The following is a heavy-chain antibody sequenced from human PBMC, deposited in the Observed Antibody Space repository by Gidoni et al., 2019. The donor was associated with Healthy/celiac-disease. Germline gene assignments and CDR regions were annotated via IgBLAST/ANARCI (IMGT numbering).Heavy chain of an antibody. V-gene: IGHV3-30*18. CDR1: GFTFSSYG. D-gene: IGHD1-26*01. CDR3: AKDRGNGMDV. J-gene: IGHJ6*02. Sequence: QVQLVESGGGVVQPGRSLRLSCAASGFTFSSYGMHWVRQAPGKGLAWVAVISYDGSNKYYADSVKGRFTISRDNSKNTLYLQMNSLRAEDTAVYYCAKDRGNGMDVWGQGTTVTVSS. CDR2: ISYDGSNK.